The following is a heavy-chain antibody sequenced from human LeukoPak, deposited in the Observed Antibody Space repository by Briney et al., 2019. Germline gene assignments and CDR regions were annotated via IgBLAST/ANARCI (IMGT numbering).Heavy chain of an antibody. Sequence: ASVKVSCKASGYSFTSNVISWVRQAPGQGLEWMGWISAYNGNTNYAQKLQGRVTITTDTSTSTAYMELRSLRSDDTAVYYCARFGLGKHIEVAGIPFDIWGQGTMVTVSS. CDR1: GYSFTSNV. V-gene: IGHV1-18*01. D-gene: IGHD6-19*01. CDR2: ISAYNGNT. J-gene: IGHJ3*02. CDR3: ARFGLGKHIEVAGIPFDI.